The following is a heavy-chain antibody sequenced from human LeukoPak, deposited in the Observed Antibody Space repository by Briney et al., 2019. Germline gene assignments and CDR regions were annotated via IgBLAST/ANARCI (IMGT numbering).Heavy chain of an antibody. D-gene: IGHD5/OR15-5a*01. Sequence: PGGPLRLSCAASGLTFSIHWMNWVRQAPGKGLQWVAFIRYDGSIKYYADSVKGRFTISRDNSKNTLYLQMNSLRAEDTAVYYCAKDTVKVSTIRRVPHYMDVWGKGTTVTISS. CDR3: AKDTVKVSTIRRVPHYMDV. CDR2: IRYDGSIK. V-gene: IGHV3-30*02. J-gene: IGHJ6*03. CDR1: GLTFSIHW.